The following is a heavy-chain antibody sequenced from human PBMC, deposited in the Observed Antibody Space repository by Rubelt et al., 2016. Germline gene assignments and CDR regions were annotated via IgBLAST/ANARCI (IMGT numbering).Heavy chain of an antibody. CDR2: IKQDGSEE. CDR3: ARDLGSDSSSFGAFDI. Sequence: EVQLVESGGGLVRPGGSLRLSCAASGFTFSSYWMSWVRQAPGKGLEWVANIKQDGSEEYYVDSVKGRFTIAMANAKNSLYLQMNRLRAEDTAVYYCARDLGSDSSSFGAFDIWGQGTMVTVSS. J-gene: IGHJ3*02. D-gene: IGHD6-13*01. CDR1: GFTFSSYW. V-gene: IGHV3-7*03.